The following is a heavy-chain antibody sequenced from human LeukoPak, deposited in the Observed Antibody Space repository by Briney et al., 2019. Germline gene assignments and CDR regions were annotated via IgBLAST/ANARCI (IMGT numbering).Heavy chain of an antibody. V-gene: IGHV3-33*01. J-gene: IGHJ4*02. D-gene: IGHD3-22*01. CDR1: GFTFSTYG. CDR2: IWYDGSNI. Sequence: GGSLRLSCAASGFTFSTYGMHWVRQAPGKGLEWLAVIWYDGSNIYYADSLKGRFAISRDNSRNTLYLLLNGLRAEDTAVYYCARARDNYDISSFPALDYWGQGTLVTVSS. CDR3: ARARDNYDISSFPALDY.